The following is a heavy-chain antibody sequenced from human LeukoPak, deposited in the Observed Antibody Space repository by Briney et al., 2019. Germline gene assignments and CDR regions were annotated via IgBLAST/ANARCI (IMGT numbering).Heavy chain of an antibody. V-gene: IGHV4-59*01. CDR1: GGSISSYY. Sequence: SSETLSLTCTVSGGSISSYYWSWIRQPPGKGLEWIGYIYYSGSTNYNPSLKSRVTISVDTSKNQFSLKLSSVTAADTAVYYCARDRHYGFDYWGQGTLVTVSS. CDR2: IYYSGST. D-gene: IGHD3-10*01. CDR3: ARDRHYGFDY. J-gene: IGHJ4*02.